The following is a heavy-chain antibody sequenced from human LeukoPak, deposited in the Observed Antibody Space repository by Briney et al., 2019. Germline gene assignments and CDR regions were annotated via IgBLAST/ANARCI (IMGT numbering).Heavy chain of an antibody. CDR3: ARDRNWNDVAAY. J-gene: IGHJ4*02. CDR2: INNDGSST. Sequence: GGSLRLSCAASGITFNNYWMHWVRQAPGKGLVWVSRINNDGSSTTYADSVKGRFTISRDNAKNTVYLHLNSLRAEDTAVYYCARDRNWNDVAAYWGQGTLVTVSS. V-gene: IGHV3-74*01. CDR1: GITFNNYW. D-gene: IGHD1-1*01.